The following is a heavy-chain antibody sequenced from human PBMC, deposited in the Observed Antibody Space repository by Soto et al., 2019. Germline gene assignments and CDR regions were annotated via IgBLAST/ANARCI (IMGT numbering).Heavy chain of an antibody. CDR3: ARGNYSSSYYGVDV. J-gene: IGHJ6*02. Sequence: QVQLVESGGGVVQPGRSLRLSCAASGFTFSSYGMQWVRQAPGKGLEWVAVIWYDGSNKYYADSVKGRFTISRDNSKNTRYLQMNSLRAEDTAVYYCARGNYSSSYYGVDVWGQGTTVTVSS. CDR1: GFTFSSYG. V-gene: IGHV3-33*01. D-gene: IGHD6-13*01. CDR2: IWYDGSNK.